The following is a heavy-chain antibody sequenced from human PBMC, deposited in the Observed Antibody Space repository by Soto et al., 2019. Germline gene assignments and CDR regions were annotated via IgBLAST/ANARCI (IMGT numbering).Heavy chain of an antibody. D-gene: IGHD5-18*01. J-gene: IGHJ4*02. Sequence: QVQLQESGPGLVKPSQTLSLTCTVSGGSISSGGDYWSCIRQHPGKGLEWIGYIYYSGSTSYNPSLKSRGTISVDTSKNQFSLKLSSVTAADTAVYDCARIDDRAMVNYWGQGTLVTVSS. V-gene: IGHV4-31*03. CDR1: GGSISSGGDY. CDR2: IYYSGST. CDR3: ARIDDRAMVNY.